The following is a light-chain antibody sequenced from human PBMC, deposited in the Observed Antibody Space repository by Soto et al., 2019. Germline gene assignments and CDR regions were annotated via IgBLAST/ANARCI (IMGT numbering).Light chain of an antibody. CDR3: MQGTQRPPT. CDR1: VSLVSSDGNTY. V-gene: IGKV2-30*01. Sequence: MTQSPRSLPVTLGQPASISCRSSVSLVSSDGNTYLNWLHHRRGQPPGLLVYRGSIRTSGVDDRFSGSGSGTDFILNISRVEAEAVGIYYCMQGTQRPPTFGQGTKVDIK. CDR2: RGS. J-gene: IGKJ1*01.